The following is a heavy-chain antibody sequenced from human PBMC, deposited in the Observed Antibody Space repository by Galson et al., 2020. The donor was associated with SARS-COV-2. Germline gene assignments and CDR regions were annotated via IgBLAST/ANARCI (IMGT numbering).Heavy chain of an antibody. D-gene: IGHD3-10*01. Sequence: GGSLILSCAASGFTFSSYDMHWVRQATGKGLEWVSAIGTAGDTYYPGSVKGRFTISRENAKNSLYLQMNSLRAGDTAVYYCARGTMVRGVTTMYYYYGMDVWGQGTTVTVSS. CDR1: GFTFSSYD. CDR2: IGTAGDT. CDR3: ARGTMVRGVTTMYYYYGMDV. J-gene: IGHJ6*02. V-gene: IGHV3-13*04.